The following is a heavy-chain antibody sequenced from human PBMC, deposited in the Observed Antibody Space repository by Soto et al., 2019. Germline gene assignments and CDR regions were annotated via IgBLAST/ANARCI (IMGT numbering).Heavy chain of an antibody. J-gene: IGHJ4*02. Sequence: AASVKVSCKASGYTFTGYYMHWVRQAPGQGLEWMGWINPNSGGTNYAQKFQGWVTMTRDTSISTAYMELSRLRSDDTAVYYCARGGDPRYCSSTSCRLPDYWGQGTLVTVSS. CDR2: INPNSGGT. D-gene: IGHD2-2*01. CDR1: GYTFTGYY. CDR3: ARGGDPRYCSSTSCRLPDY. V-gene: IGHV1-2*04.